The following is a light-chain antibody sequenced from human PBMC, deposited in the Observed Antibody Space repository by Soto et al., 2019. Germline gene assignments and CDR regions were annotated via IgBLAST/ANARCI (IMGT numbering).Light chain of an antibody. CDR2: DAS. V-gene: IGKV1-33*01. Sequence: DLQMTQSPSSLSASVGDRVTITCQASQDISNYLNWYQQKPGKAPKLLLYDASNLETGVPSRFSGSEYGTDLTFTISGLQHEDIATYYCQQYDTLPPYTFGQRTKLELK. J-gene: IGKJ2*01. CDR3: QQYDTLPPYT. CDR1: QDISNY.